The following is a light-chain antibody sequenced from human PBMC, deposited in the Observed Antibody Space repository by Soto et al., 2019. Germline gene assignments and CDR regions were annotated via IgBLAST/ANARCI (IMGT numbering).Light chain of an antibody. CDR2: DTT. Sequence: AVLTQERSLTVSPGGTVTLTCGSSTGAVTNGHYPYWFQQKPGQAPRTLIYDTTNRHSWTPARFSGSLLGGKAALTLSGAQPEDEAEYYCLLSYNGPYVFGTGTKVTVL. CDR3: LLSYNGPYV. CDR1: TGAVTNGHY. J-gene: IGLJ1*01. V-gene: IGLV7-46*01.